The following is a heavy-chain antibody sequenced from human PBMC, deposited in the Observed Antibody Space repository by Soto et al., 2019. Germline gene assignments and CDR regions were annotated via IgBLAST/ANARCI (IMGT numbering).Heavy chain of an antibody. V-gene: IGHV3-30*18. D-gene: IGHD6-13*01. Sequence: SGFTFSSYGMPWVRQAPGKGLEWVAVISYDGSNKYYANSVKGRFTISRDNSKDTLYLQMNSLRAEDTAVYYCAKDLGSSRWYFDFWGRGTLVTVSS. CDR3: AKDLGSSRWYFDF. CDR2: ISYDGSNK. J-gene: IGHJ2*01. CDR1: GFTFSSYG.